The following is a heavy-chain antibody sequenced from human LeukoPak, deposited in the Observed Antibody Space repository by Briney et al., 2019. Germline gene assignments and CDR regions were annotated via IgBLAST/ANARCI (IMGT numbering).Heavy chain of an antibody. V-gene: IGHV4-39*01. CDR3: ARGGSGWSYYFAY. J-gene: IGHJ4*02. CDR1: CDSIGSSSYY. Sequence: ASETLSPTCTLSCDSIGSSSYYWGWIRQPPGKGLERIGSIYYSASTYYNSSIKSRVPISLDTSKNQFSLQLSSVPAADTAVYYCARGGSGWSYYFAYWRQATLVTVS. D-gene: IGHD6-19*01. CDR2: IYYSAST.